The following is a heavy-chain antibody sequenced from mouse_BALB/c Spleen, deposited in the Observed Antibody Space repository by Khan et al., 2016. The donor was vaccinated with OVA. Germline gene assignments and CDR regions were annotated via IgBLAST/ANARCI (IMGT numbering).Heavy chain of an antibody. Sequence: EVELVESGGDLVKPGGSLKLSCAASGFTFSTYGMSWVRQIPDKRLEWVSAISTGGSYTYYPDSVKGRFTISRDNAKNTLYLQMSSLTSEDTAMYHCTRLAYYYNSEGFAYWGQGTLVTVSA. CDR1: GFTFSTYG. D-gene: IGHD1-1*01. CDR3: TRLAYYYNSEGFAY. CDR2: ISTGGSYT. V-gene: IGHV5-6*01. J-gene: IGHJ3*01.